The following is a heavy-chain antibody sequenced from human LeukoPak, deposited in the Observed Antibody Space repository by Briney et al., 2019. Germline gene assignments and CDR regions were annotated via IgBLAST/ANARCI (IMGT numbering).Heavy chain of an antibody. J-gene: IGHJ6*03. CDR3: ASSYYYYYYMDV. CDR2: ISSSSIYI. V-gene: IGHV3-21*01. Sequence: PGGSLRLSCAASGFTFSNYSMNWVRQAPGKGLEWVSSISSSSIYIFYADSVKGRFTISRDNSKNTLFLQMNSLRAEDTAVYYCASSYYYYYYMDVWGKGTTVTVSS. CDR1: GFTFSNYS.